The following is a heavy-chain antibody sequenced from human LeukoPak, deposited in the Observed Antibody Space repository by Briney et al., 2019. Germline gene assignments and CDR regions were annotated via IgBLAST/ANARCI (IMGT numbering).Heavy chain of an antibody. CDR2: ISSSSSTI. J-gene: IGHJ4*02. D-gene: IGHD3-3*01. Sequence: GGSLRLSCAASGFTFSSYSMNWVRQAPGKGLEWVSYISSSSSTIYYADSVKGRFTISRDNAENSLYLQMNSLRAEDTAVYYCARTTYYDFWSGYWHFDYWGQGTLVTVSS. CDR1: GFTFSSYS. V-gene: IGHV3-48*04. CDR3: ARTTYYDFWSGYWHFDY.